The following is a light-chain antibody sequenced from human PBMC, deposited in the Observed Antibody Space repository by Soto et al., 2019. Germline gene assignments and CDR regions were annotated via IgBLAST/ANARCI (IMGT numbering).Light chain of an antibody. CDR2: DAS. CDR1: QSVSSD. J-gene: IGKJ4*01. CDR3: QHRSSWPIT. V-gene: IGKV3-11*01. Sequence: EIVLTQSPATLSLAPGERATLSCRASQSVSSDFVWYQQKPGQAPRLLIYDASNRATGIPARYSGSGSGTDLTLTITSLEPEDFAVYYCQHRSSWPITFGGGTKVEIK.